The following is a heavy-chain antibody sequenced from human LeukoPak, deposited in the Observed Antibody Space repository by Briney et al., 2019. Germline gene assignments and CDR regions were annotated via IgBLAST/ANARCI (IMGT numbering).Heavy chain of an antibody. CDR2: IHYTGAT. V-gene: IGHV4-34*01. Sequence: SETLSLTCAVYGGSITGYYWSWIRQTPGRGLEWVGEIHYTGATSYNPSLKSRATISTDTSKNQFFLRLSSVTAADTAVYYCARGNILTGYCFDFWGQGALVTVSS. CDR3: ARGNILTGYCFDF. J-gene: IGHJ4*02. CDR1: GGSITGYY. D-gene: IGHD3-9*01.